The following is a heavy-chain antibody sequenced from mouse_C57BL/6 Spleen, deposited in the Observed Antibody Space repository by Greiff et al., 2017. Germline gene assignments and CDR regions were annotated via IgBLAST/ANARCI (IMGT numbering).Heavy chain of an antibody. CDR2: IDPSDSET. V-gene: IGHV1-52*01. CDR3: ARVPYYYGSSFYAMDY. Sequence: VQLQQSGAELVRPGSSVKLSCKASGYTFTSYWMHWVKQRPIQGLEWIGNIDPSDSETHYNQKFKNKATLTVDKSSSTAYMQLSSLTSEDSAVYYCARVPYYYGSSFYAMDYWGQGTSVTVSS. D-gene: IGHD1-1*01. J-gene: IGHJ4*01. CDR1: GYTFTSYW.